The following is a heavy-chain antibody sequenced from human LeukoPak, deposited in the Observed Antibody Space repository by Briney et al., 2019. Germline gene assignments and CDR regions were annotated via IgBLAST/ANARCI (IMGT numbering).Heavy chain of an antibody. CDR1: GFTFSSYS. D-gene: IGHD6-19*01. CDR3: AKSPYSSGCYDY. V-gene: IGHV3-21*04. Sequence: GGSLRLSCAASGFTFSSYSMNWVRQAPGKGLEWVSSISSSSSYIYYADSVKGRFTISRDNSKNTLYLQMNSLRAEDTAVYYCAKSPYSSGCYDYWGQGTLVTVSS. J-gene: IGHJ4*02. CDR2: ISSSSSYI.